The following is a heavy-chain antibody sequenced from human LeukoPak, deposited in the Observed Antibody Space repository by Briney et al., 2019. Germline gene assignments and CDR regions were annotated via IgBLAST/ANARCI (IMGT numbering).Heavy chain of an antibody. J-gene: IGHJ5*02. Sequence: ASVKVSCKASGYTFTSYYMHWVRQAPGQELEWMGIINPSGGSTSYAQKFQGRVTMTRDTSTSTVYMELSSLRSEDTAVYYCARDRETVVVPAANWFDPWGQGTLVTVSS. CDR3: ARDRETVVVPAANWFDP. V-gene: IGHV1-46*01. CDR2: INPSGGST. CDR1: GYTFTSYY. D-gene: IGHD2-2*01.